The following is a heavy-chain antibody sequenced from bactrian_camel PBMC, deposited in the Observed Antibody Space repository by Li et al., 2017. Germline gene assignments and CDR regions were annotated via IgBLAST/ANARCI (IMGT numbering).Heavy chain of an antibody. CDR3: AKSGVLRFEYNY. D-gene: IGHD3*01. Sequence: VQLVESGGGLVQPGGSLRLSCAASGFTFSSYAMSWVRQAPGKGLEWVSAINSGDGPTYYAGSVKGRFTISRDNAKSTVYLQLNNLKTEDMAMYYCAKSGVLRFEYNYWGQGTQVTVS. CDR1: GFTFSSYA. CDR2: INSGDGPT. J-gene: IGHJ4*01. V-gene: IGHV3S40*01.